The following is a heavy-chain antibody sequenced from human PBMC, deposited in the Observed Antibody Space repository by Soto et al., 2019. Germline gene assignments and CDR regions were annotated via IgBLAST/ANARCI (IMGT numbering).Heavy chain of an antibody. CDR1: GGSISSYY. D-gene: IGHD3-22*01. J-gene: IGHJ4*02. V-gene: IGHV4-59*01. CDR2: IYYSGST. Sequence: PSETLSLTCTVSGGSISSYYWSWIRKPPWKGLEWIGYIYYSGSTNYNPSLKSRVTISVDTSKNQFSLKLSSVTAADTAVYYCARGTNYYDSSGRTYYFDCWGQGTLVTVS. CDR3: ARGTNYYDSSGRTYYFDC.